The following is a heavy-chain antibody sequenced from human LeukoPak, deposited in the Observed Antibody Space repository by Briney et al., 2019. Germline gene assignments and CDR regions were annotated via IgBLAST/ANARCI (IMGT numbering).Heavy chain of an antibody. Sequence: PSETLSLTCAVYGGSFSGYYWSWIRQPPGKGLEWIGEINHSGSTNYNPSLKSRVTMSVDTSKNQFSLKLSSVTAADTAVYYCARGRVLLWFGNKAYYFDYWGQGTLVTVSS. V-gene: IGHV4-34*01. D-gene: IGHD3-10*01. CDR2: INHSGST. CDR3: ARGRVLLWFGNKAYYFDY. J-gene: IGHJ4*02. CDR1: GGSFSGYY.